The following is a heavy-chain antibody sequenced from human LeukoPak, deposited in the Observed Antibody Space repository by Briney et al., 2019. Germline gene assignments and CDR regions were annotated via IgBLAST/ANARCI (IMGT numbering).Heavy chain of an antibody. D-gene: IGHD3-3*01. CDR3: AKVPSIFGVVKNPFDY. Sequence: GGSLRLSCAASGSTFSSYAMSWVRQAPGKGLEWVSAISGSGGSTYYADSVKGRFTISRDNSKNTLYLQMNSLRAEDTAVYYCAKVPSIFGVVKNPFDYWSQGTLVTVSS. CDR2: ISGSGGST. V-gene: IGHV3-23*01. J-gene: IGHJ4*02. CDR1: GSTFSSYA.